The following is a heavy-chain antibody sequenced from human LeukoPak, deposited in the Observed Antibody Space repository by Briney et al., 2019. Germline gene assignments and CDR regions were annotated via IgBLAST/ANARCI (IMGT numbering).Heavy chain of an antibody. D-gene: IGHD3-3*01. CDR2: ISSNGGST. CDR3: AKTYYDFWSGYSPFDY. Sequence: GGSLRLSCAASGFTFTNYAMHWVRQAPGKGLEYVSAISSNGGSTYYADSVKGRFTISRDNSKNTLYLQMGSLRAEDMAVYYCAKTYYDFWSGYSPFDYCGQVTLVTVSS. J-gene: IGHJ4*02. CDR1: GFTFTNYA. V-gene: IGHV3-64*02.